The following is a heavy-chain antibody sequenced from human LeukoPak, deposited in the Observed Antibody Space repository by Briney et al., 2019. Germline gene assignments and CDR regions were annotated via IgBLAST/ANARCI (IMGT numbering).Heavy chain of an antibody. CDR1: GYSISSGYY. V-gene: IGHV4-38-2*02. J-gene: IGHJ5*02. CDR2: IYHSGTT. CDR3: ARVKGRLSWFDP. Sequence: PSETLSLTCTVSGYSISSGYYWGWIRQPPGKGLEWNGSIYHSGTTYYNPSLKSRVTISVDTSKNQFSLKLSSVTAADTAVYYCARVKGRLSWFDPWGQGTLFTVSS.